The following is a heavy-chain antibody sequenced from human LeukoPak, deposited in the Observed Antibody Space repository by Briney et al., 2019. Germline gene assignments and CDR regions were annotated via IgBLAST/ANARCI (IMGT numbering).Heavy chain of an antibody. J-gene: IGHJ4*02. D-gene: IGHD2-2*01. CDR3: ARGSVVVPAAFDY. Sequence: ASVKVSCKASGYTFTGYYMHWVRQAPGQGLEWMGWISPNSGGTNYAQKFQGRVTMTTDTSTSTAYLELRGLTSDDTAVYYCARGSVVVPAAFDYWGQGTLVTVSS. CDR1: GYTFTGYY. CDR2: ISPNSGGT. V-gene: IGHV1-2*02.